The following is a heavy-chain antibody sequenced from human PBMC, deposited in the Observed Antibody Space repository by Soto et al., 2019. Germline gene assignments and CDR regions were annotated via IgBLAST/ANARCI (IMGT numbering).Heavy chain of an antibody. J-gene: IGHJ4*01. V-gene: IGHV3-72*01. Sequence: EVQLVESGGGLVQPGGSQRLSCVASGFTFSDHYMGWVRQAPGKGLEWVGRIRNKANSYTTDYAASVKGRFTISRDDSKDSLYLQMNSLKTEDTAIYYCARDSGKGAYFDYWGHGTLATVSS. CDR3: ARDSGKGAYFDY. D-gene: IGHD1-26*01. CDR1: GFTFSDHY. CDR2: IRNKANSYTT.